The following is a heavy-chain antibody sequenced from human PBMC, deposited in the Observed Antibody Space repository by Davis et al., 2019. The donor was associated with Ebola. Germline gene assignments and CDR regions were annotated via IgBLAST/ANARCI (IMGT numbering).Heavy chain of an antibody. CDR3: ARDLARTIWYFDL. D-gene: IGHD4/OR15-4a*01. CDR2: IYYTGST. Sequence: SETLSLTCSVSGGSISTYYWSWIRQPPGKGLEWIGYIYYTGSTNYNPSLKSRVTISVDTSKNQFSLKLTSVTAADTGVYYCARDLARTIWYFDLWGRGTLVTVSS. V-gene: IGHV4-59*01. J-gene: IGHJ2*01. CDR1: GGSISTYY.